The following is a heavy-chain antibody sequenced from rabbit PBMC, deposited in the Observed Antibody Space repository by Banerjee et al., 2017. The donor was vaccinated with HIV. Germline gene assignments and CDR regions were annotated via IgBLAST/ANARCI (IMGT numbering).Heavy chain of an antibody. CDR1: GFSLSDKYV. CDR3: ARDLYYGSGWGLDL. J-gene: IGHJ6*01. D-gene: IGHD4-1*01. Sequence: QEQLEESGGDLVKPGASLTLTCTASGFSLSDKYVMCWVRQAPGKGLEWIGCINTGSGSAYYASWVISRFTITSNTNQNTVTLQMTSLTAADTATYFCARDLYYGSGWGLDLWGPGTLVTVS. CDR2: INTGSGSA. V-gene: IGHV1S45*01.